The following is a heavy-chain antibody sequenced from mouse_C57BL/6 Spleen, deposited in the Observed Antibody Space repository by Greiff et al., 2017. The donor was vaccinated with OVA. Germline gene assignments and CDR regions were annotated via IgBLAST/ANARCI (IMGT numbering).Heavy chain of an antibody. J-gene: IGHJ2*01. CDR3: AMSTTVLNVDY. CDR1: GYAFSSYW. Sequence: VQLQQSGAELVKPGASVKISCKASGYAFSSYWMNWVKQRPGKGLEWIGQIYPGDGDTNYNGKFKGKATLTAAKSSSTAYMQLSSLTSEDSAVYFCAMSTTVLNVDYWGQGTTLTVSS. D-gene: IGHD1-1*01. CDR2: IYPGDGDT. V-gene: IGHV1-80*01.